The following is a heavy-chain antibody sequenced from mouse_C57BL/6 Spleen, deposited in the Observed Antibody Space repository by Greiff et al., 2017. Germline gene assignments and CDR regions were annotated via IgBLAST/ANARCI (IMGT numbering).Heavy chain of an antibody. CDR3: TTSSRLGVDY. Sequence: VQLQQSGAELVRPGASVKLSCTASGFNIKDDYMHWVKQRPEQGLEWIGWIDPENGDTAYASKFQGKATITADPSSNTAYLQLSSLTSEDTAVDYYTTSSRLGVDYWGKGTTLTVSS. J-gene: IGHJ2*01. CDR1: GFNIKDDY. CDR2: IDPENGDT. D-gene: IGHD3-2*02. V-gene: IGHV14-4*01.